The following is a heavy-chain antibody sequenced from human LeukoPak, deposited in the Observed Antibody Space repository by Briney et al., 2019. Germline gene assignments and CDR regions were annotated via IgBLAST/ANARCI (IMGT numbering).Heavy chain of an antibody. Sequence: ASVKVSCKASGYTFTSYDINWVRQATGQGLEWMGWMNPNCGNTGYAQKFQGRVTITRNTSISTAYMELCSLRSEDTAVYYCARGGDYYDSTTDYWGQGTLVTVSS. CDR1: GYTFTSYD. J-gene: IGHJ4*02. D-gene: IGHD3-22*01. V-gene: IGHV1-8*03. CDR3: ARGGDYYDSTTDY. CDR2: MNPNCGNT.